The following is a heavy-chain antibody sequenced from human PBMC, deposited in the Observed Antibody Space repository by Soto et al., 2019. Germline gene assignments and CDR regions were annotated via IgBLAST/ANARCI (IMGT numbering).Heavy chain of an antibody. Sequence: GGSLRLSCAASGFTFSSYGMHWVRQAPGKWLEWVAVISYDGSNKYYADSVKGRFTISRDNSKNTLYLQMNSLRAEDTAVYYCAKDLGACSGGSCYWNYYYGMDVWGQGXTVTVYS. CDR2: ISYDGSNK. CDR3: AKDLGACSGGSCYWNYYYGMDV. D-gene: IGHD2-15*01. CDR1: GFTFSSYG. J-gene: IGHJ6*02. V-gene: IGHV3-30*18.